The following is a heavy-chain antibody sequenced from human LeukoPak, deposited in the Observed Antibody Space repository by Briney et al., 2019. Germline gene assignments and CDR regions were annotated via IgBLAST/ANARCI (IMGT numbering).Heavy chain of an antibody. V-gene: IGHV4-34*01. CDR2: INHSGST. CDR1: GGSFSGYY. Sequence: SETLSLTCAVYGGSFSGYYWSWIRQPPGKGLEWIGEINHSGSTNYNPSLKSRVTISVDTSKNQFSLKLSSVTAADTAVYYCARTHRYYDFWSGKMGYYFDYWGQGTLVTVSS. J-gene: IGHJ4*02. D-gene: IGHD3-3*01. CDR3: ARTHRYYDFWSGKMGYYFDY.